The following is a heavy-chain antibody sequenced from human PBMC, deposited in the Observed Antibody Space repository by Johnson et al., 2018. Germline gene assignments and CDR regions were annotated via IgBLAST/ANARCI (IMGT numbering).Heavy chain of an antibody. D-gene: IGHD3-22*01. J-gene: IGHJ1*01. CDR2: ISDDGLNK. V-gene: IGHV3-30*18. CDR3: GKTPRSDYHDSSGHAEYFQH. Sequence: QVQLVQSGGGVVQPGRSLRLSCAASGFTFSSYGMNWVRPAPGKGLEWVAVISDDGLNKDYADSVKGRFTISRDNSKNTLYLQMNSLSAEDTAVYYCGKTPRSDYHDSSGHAEYFQHWGQGTLVTVAS. CDR1: GFTFSSYG.